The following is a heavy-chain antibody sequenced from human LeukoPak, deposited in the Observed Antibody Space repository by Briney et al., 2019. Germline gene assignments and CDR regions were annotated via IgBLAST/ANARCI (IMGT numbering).Heavy chain of an antibody. D-gene: IGHD6-25*01. CDR2: ISSSGSTI. Sequence: GGSLRLSCAASGFTFSSYAVSWVRQAPGKGLEWVSYISSSGSTIYYADSVKGRFTISRDNAKNSLYLQMNSLRAEDTAVYYCASLSSGGMDVWGQGTTVTVSS. CDR1: GFTFSSYA. J-gene: IGHJ6*02. CDR3: ASLSSGGMDV. V-gene: IGHV3-48*04.